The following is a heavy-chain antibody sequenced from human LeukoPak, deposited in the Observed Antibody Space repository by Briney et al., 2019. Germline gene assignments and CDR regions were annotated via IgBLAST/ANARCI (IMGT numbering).Heavy chain of an antibody. CDR1: GFTFSNYW. Sequence: RGSLRLSCAASGFTFSNYWMSWVRQAPGKGLEWVANIKQDGSEKYYVDSVKGRFTISRDNAKNSLYLQMNSLRAEDTAVYYCARDTYYYGSGSYFFDYWGQGTLVTVSS. V-gene: IGHV3-7*01. J-gene: IGHJ4*02. D-gene: IGHD3-10*01. CDR3: ARDTYYYGSGSYFFDY. CDR2: IKQDGSEK.